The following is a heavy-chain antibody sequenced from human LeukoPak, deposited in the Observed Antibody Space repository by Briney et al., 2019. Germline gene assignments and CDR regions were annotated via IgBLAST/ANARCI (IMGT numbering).Heavy chain of an antibody. CDR2: ISYDGSNK. CDR1: GFTFSRYG. J-gene: IGHJ3*02. Sequence: GGSLRLSCAASGFTFSRYGVHWVRQAPGKGLEWVAVISYDGSNKYYADSVKGRFTISRDNSKNTLYLQMNSLRAEDTAAYYCARTRGAFDIWGQGTMVTVSS. V-gene: IGHV3-30*03. CDR3: ARTRGAFDI.